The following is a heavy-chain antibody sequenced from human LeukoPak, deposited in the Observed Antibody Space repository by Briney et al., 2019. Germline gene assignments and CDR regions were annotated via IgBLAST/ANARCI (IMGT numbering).Heavy chain of an antibody. Sequence: SETLSLTCAVYGGSFSGYYWSWIRQPPGKGLEWIGEINHSGSTNYNPSLKSRVAISVDTSKTKFSLKLSSVTAADTAVYYCARWYYDFWSGYRDAFDIWGQGTMVTVSS. CDR2: INHSGST. CDR3: ARWYYDFWSGYRDAFDI. V-gene: IGHV4-34*01. D-gene: IGHD3-3*01. J-gene: IGHJ3*02. CDR1: GGSFSGYY.